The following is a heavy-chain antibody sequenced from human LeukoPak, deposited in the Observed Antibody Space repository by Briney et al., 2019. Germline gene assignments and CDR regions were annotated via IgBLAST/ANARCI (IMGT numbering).Heavy chain of an antibody. CDR2: ISYDGTEK. CDR1: GLIFSGYA. CDR3: ARDAGNSGYGCDL. D-gene: IGHD5-12*01. V-gene: IGHV3-30-3*01. Sequence: PGGSLRLSCAASGLIFSGYAMHWVRQAPGKGLEWVAVISYDGTEKHYGDSVKGRFTISRDNARNSLYLQMNNLRGEDTAIYYCARDAGNSGYGCDLWGQGTLVTVSS. J-gene: IGHJ5*02.